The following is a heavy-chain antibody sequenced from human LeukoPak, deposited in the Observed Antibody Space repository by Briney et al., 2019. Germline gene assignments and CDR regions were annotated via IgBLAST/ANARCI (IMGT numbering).Heavy chain of an antibody. J-gene: IGHJ3*02. V-gene: IGHV3-30*03. CDR3: ARDFGYGDYAPNDAFDI. Sequence: GGSLRLSCAASGFTFSSYGMHWVRQAPGKWLEWVAVISYDGSNKYYADSVKGRFTISRDNAKNSLYLQMNSLRAEDTAVYYCARDFGYGDYAPNDAFDIWGQGTMVTVSS. CDR1: GFTFSSYG. D-gene: IGHD4-17*01. CDR2: ISYDGSNK.